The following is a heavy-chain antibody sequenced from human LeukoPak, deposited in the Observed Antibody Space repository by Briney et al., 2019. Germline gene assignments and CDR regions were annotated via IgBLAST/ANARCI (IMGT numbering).Heavy chain of an antibody. CDR2: VYYSGST. CDR1: RGSITTYY. Sequence: SETLSLTCTVSRGSITTYYWSWIRQPAGKGPEWIGSVYYSGSTTYNPSLKSRVSMSVDMSKNQFSLKLRSVAAADTATYYCATDRQEGGSGSYWFDPWGQGTQVTVSS. V-gene: IGHV4-59*01. D-gene: IGHD3-10*01. CDR3: ATDRQEGGSGSYWFDP. J-gene: IGHJ5*02.